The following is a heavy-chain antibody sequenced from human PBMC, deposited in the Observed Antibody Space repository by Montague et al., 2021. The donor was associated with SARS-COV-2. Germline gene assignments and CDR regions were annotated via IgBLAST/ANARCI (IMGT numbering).Heavy chain of an antibody. CDR1: GFIFSNYA. D-gene: IGHD6-19*01. V-gene: IGHV3-23*01. Sequence: SLRLSCAASGFIFSNYAMTWVRQAPGKGLEWVATMSDGGVNRDYADSVKGRFTISRDTSKNTLYLQMNSLRVEDTAVYYCAKDTATIHIAVVRMDVWGQGTTVTVSS. CDR2: MSDGGVNR. J-gene: IGHJ6*02. CDR3: AKDTATIHIAVVRMDV.